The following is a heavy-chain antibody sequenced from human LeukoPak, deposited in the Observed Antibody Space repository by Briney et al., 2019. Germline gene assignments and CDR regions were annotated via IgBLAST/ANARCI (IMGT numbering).Heavy chain of an antibody. J-gene: IGHJ4*02. CDR1: GGSISSSSYY. V-gene: IGHV4-39*07. CDR3: AREVYYDSSGPPSPKDSALFDY. Sequence: PSETLSLTCTVSGGSISSSSYYWGWIRQPPGKGLEWVGSIYYSGSTYYNPSLKSRVTISVDTSKNQFSLKLSSVTAADTAVYYCAREVYYDSSGPPSPKDSALFDYWGPGTLVTVSS. D-gene: IGHD3-22*01. CDR2: IYYSGST.